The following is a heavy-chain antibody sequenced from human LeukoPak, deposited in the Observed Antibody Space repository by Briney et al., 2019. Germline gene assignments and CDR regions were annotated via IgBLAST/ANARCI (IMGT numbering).Heavy chain of an antibody. Sequence: GGSLRLSCAASGFTFSSYGMHWVRQAPGKGLEWVAVIWYDGSNKYYADSVKGRFTISRDNSKNTLYLQMNSLRAEDTAVYYCARARRDFCSGRVSEEYYYMDVWGKGTTVTVSS. CDR1: GFTFSSYG. D-gene: IGHD3-3*01. V-gene: IGHV3-33*01. CDR3: ARARRDFCSGRVSEEYYYMDV. CDR2: IWYDGSNK. J-gene: IGHJ6*03.